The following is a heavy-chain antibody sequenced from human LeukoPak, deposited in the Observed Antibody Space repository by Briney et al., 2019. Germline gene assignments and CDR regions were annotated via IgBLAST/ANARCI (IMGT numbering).Heavy chain of an antibody. V-gene: IGHV1-69*13. J-gene: IGHJ4*02. CDR1: GGTFSSYA. CDR3: ARDLVCSSTSCYGDY. D-gene: IGHD2-2*01. Sequence: SVNVSCKASGGTFSSYAISWVRQAPGQGLEWMGGIIPIFGTANYAQKFQGRVTITADESTSTAYMELSSLRSEDTAVYYCARDLVCSSTSCYGDYWGQGTLVTVSS. CDR2: IIPIFGTA.